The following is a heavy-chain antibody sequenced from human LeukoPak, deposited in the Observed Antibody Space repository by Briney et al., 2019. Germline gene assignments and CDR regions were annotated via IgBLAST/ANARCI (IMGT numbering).Heavy chain of an antibody. CDR3: ARVLRFLEWFSAHNYRYMDV. CDR2: ISGSGGST. Sequence: GGSLRLSCAASGFTFSSYAMSWVRQAPGKGLEWVSAISGSGGSTYYADSVKGRFTISRDNSKNTLYLQMNSLRAEDTAVYYCARVLRFLEWFSAHNYRYMDVWGKGTTVTVSS. J-gene: IGHJ6*03. D-gene: IGHD3-3*01. CDR1: GFTFSSYA. V-gene: IGHV3-23*01.